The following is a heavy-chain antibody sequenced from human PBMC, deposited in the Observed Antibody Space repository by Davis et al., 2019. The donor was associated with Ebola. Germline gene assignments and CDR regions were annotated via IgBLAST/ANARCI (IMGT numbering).Heavy chain of an antibody. D-gene: IGHD2-2*01. CDR3: ARGLVVPRHHYYYGMDV. Sequence: GESLKISCTVSGFIFSNYWMSWVRQAPGKGLEWVANINQDGKQKFYVDSVEGRFTISRDNSKNTLYLQMNSLRAEDTAVYYCARGLVVPRHHYYYGMDVWGQGTTVTVSS. J-gene: IGHJ6*02. V-gene: IGHV3-7*03. CDR2: INQDGKQK. CDR1: GFIFSNYW.